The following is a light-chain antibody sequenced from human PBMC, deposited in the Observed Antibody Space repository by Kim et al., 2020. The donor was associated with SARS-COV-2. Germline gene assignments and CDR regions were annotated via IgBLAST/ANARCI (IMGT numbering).Light chain of an antibody. CDR1: QSVSGW. V-gene: IGKV1-39*01. Sequence: DIQMTQSPSSLSASVGDRVTITCRASQSVSGWLNWYQQKPGKAPHLLIYRTSTLQTGVPPRFSGSVSGTDFTLTINTLQPEDFATYYCQQSYNFPRTFGQGTKVDIK. CDR2: RTS. J-gene: IGKJ1*01. CDR3: QQSYNFPRT.